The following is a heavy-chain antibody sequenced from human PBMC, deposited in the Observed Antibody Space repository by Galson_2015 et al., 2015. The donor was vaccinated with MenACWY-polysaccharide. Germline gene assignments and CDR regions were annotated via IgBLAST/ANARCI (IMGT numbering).Heavy chain of an antibody. CDR1: GDSISGLY. D-gene: IGHD3-3*01. Sequence: SETLSLTCTVSGDSISGLYWSWIRQPPGKGLVWIGYIYYSGTTNYNPSLKSRLTMSIDTSKNQFSLKLNSVTAADTAIYYCARTNDFRNGYPFYMDVWGKGTTVTVSS. J-gene: IGHJ6*03. CDR3: ARTNDFRNGYPFYMDV. V-gene: IGHV4-59*08. CDR2: IYYSGTT.